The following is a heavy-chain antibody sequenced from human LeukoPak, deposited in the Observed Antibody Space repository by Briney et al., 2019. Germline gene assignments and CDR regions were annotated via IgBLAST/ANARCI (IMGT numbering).Heavy chain of an antibody. V-gene: IGHV3-11*03. D-gene: IGHD2-21*01. J-gene: IGHJ3*02. CDR3: VRTCDAVTGAFDI. CDR1: GFTFRDYY. CDR2: ISNSGSYT. Sequence: PGGSLRLSCAASGFTFRDYYVSWIRQAPGKGLEWVSYISNSGSYTKKADSVEGRFTISRDNAKNSMYLQMNSLRAEDTAVYYCVRTCDAVTGAFDIWGQGTMVTVSS.